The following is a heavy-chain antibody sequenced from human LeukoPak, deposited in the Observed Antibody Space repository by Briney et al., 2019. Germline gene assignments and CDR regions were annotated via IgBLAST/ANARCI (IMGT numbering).Heavy chain of an antibody. J-gene: IGHJ4*02. V-gene: IGHV4-39*01. D-gene: IGHD2-2*01. CDR1: GGSISGSSYY. CDR2: IFYSGST. CDR3: ARHGCSSNICHFDY. Sequence: SETLSLTCTVSGGSISGSSYYWGWIRQPPGKGLEWIGSIFYSGSTSYNPSFKGRVALSVDTSKNHFSLKLSSVTAADTAVYYCARHGCSSNICHFDYWGLGTLVTVSS.